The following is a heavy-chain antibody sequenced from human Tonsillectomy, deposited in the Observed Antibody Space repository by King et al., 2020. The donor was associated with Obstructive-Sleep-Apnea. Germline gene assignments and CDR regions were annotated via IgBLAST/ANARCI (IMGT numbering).Heavy chain of an antibody. CDR2: MYYSGNT. CDR3: ARHRGVEDYGGYGDYFDY. V-gene: IGHV4-59*08. J-gene: IGHJ4*02. CDR1: GGSITNYY. D-gene: IGHD5-12*01. Sequence: QLQESGPGLVKPSETLSLTCTVSGGSITNYYWSWIRQPPGKGLGGIGYMYYSGNTNFNPSLKKRVTKSEDTSKNQFPLRLSSVTAADTAVVYCARHRGVEDYGGYGDYFDYWGQGTLVTVSS.